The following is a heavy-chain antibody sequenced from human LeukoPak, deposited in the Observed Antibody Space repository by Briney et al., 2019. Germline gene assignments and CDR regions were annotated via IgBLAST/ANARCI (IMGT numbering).Heavy chain of an antibody. CDR1: GYGFTSYW. CDR2: IYPRDSDI. V-gene: IGHV5-51*01. CDR3: ARLCHNWFDP. Sequence: GESLKISCKGSGYGFTSYWIAWVRQMPEKGLEWMGIIYPRDSDIRYNPPFQGQVTISADKSISTAYLQWSSLKASDTAMYYCARLCHNWFDPWGQGTLVTVSS. J-gene: IGHJ5*02.